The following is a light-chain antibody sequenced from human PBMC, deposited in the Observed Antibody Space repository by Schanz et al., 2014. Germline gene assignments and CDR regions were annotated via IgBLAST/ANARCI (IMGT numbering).Light chain of an antibody. CDR3: SSYAGSGTWV. Sequence: QSALTQPRSVSGSPGQSVSISCTGTSSDVGGYNYVSWYQHHPGEAPKLIISDVSKRRSGVPERFSGSKSGNTASLTISGLQAEDEADYYCSSYAGSGTWVFGGGTKLTVL. V-gene: IGLV2-11*01. J-gene: IGLJ3*02. CDR2: DVS. CDR1: SSDVGGYNY.